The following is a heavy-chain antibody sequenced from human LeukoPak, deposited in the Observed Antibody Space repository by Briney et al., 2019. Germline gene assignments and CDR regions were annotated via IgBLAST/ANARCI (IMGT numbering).Heavy chain of an antibody. CDR3: ATHSSAYYYVNPLWQH. J-gene: IGHJ1*01. CDR1: GYILTELS. V-gene: IGHV1-24*01. D-gene: IGHD3-22*01. Sequence: ASVKVSCKVYGYILTELSMHWVRQAPGKGLEWMGGFDPEDGETIYAQKFQGRFTMTEDTSTDTAYMELRSLRSEDTAVYYCATHSSAYYYVNPLWQHWGQGTLVTVSS. CDR2: FDPEDGET.